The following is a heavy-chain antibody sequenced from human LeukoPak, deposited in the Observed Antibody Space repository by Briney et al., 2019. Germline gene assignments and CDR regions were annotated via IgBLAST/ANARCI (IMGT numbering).Heavy chain of an antibody. D-gene: IGHD6-19*01. CDR1: GDSTSSSSYY. Sequence: PSETLSLTCTVSGDSTSSSSYYWGWIRQPPGKGLEWIGSIYYSGSTYYNSSLKSRVTISVDTSKNQFSLKLTSVTAADTAVYYCARLKYSSGWAGAFDIWGQGTMVTVSS. CDR2: IYYSGST. V-gene: IGHV4-39*01. CDR3: ARLKYSSGWAGAFDI. J-gene: IGHJ3*02.